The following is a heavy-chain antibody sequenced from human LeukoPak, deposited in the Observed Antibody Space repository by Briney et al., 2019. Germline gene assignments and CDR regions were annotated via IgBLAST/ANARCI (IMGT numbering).Heavy chain of an antibody. CDR3: ARERYDILTGQDY. Sequence: PSQTLSLTCTVSGGSISSGDYYWSWIRQHPGKGLEWIGYIYHSGSTYYNPSLKSRVTISVDRSKNQFSLKLSSVTAADTAVYYCARERYDILTGQDYWGQGTLVTVSS. J-gene: IGHJ4*02. V-gene: IGHV4-31*03. CDR2: IYHSGST. D-gene: IGHD3-9*01. CDR1: GGSISSGDYY.